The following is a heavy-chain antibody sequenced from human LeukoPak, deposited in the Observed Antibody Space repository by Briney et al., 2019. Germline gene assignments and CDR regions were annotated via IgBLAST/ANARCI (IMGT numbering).Heavy chain of an antibody. D-gene: IGHD6-19*01. J-gene: IGHJ4*02. CDR2: IYSGGST. V-gene: IGHV3-53*01. Sequence: GGSLRLSCAASGFTLSSYSMNWVRQAPGKGLEWVSVIYSGGSTYYADSVKGRFTISRDNSKNTLYLQMNSLRAEDTAVYYCAKVEGPLPWQQWLDYWGQGTLVTVSS. CDR3: AKVEGPLPWQQWLDY. CDR1: GFTLSSYS.